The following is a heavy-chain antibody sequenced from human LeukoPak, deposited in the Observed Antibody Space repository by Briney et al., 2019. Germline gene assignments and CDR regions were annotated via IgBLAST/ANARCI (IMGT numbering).Heavy chain of an antibody. D-gene: IGHD3-22*01. CDR3: AKGHGDSSGYYYFDS. J-gene: IGHJ4*02. CDR1: GFIFSNYG. V-gene: IGHV3-23*01. Sequence: QPGGSLRLSCAASGFIFSNYGMSWVRQAPGKGLEWVSAIRGNAGTTYYADSVKGRFTIFRDNSKNMLYLQMNSLRVEDTAVYYCAKGHGDSSGYYYFDSWGQGTLVTVSS. CDR2: IRGNAGTT.